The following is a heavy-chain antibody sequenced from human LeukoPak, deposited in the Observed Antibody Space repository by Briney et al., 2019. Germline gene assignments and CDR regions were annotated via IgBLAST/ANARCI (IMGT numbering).Heavy chain of an antibody. CDR1: GFTFNSYA. CDR2: ISGSGGST. Sequence: PGGSLRLSCAGSGFTFNSYAMSRVRQTPGKGLEWVSGISGSGGSTYYADSVTGRFTISRDNSKNTLYLQMDSLRAEDTAVYYCAKGITMIVVVTEYFQHWGQGTLVTVSS. V-gene: IGHV3-23*01. CDR3: AKGITMIVVVTEYFQH. D-gene: IGHD3-22*01. J-gene: IGHJ1*01.